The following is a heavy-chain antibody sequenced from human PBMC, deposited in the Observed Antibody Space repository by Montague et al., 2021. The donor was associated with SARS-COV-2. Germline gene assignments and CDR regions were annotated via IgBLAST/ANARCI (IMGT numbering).Heavy chain of an antibody. V-gene: IGHV4-39*01. CDR2: IYYSGXT. Sequence: SETLSLTCTVSGGSISSSSYYWGWIRQPPGKGLEWIGSIYYSGXTXYXXXXKSRVTISVDTSKNQFSLKLRSVTAADTAVYYCAADYGERDWFDPWGQGTLVTVSS. CDR1: GGSISSSSYY. CDR3: AADYGERDWFDP. D-gene: IGHD4-17*01. J-gene: IGHJ5*02.